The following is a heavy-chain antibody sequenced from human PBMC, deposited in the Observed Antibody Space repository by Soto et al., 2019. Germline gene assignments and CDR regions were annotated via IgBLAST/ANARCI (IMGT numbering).Heavy chain of an antibody. CDR1: GFTFSSYA. J-gene: IGHJ4*02. CDR2: ISGSGGST. Sequence: GGSLRLSCAASGFTFSSYAMSWVRQAPGKGLEWVSAISGSGGSTYYADSVKGRFTISRDNSKNTLYLQMNSLRAEDTAVYYSAKLMMGDIVATITVDYWGQGTLVTVSS. V-gene: IGHV3-23*01. D-gene: IGHD5-12*01. CDR3: AKLMMGDIVATITVDY.